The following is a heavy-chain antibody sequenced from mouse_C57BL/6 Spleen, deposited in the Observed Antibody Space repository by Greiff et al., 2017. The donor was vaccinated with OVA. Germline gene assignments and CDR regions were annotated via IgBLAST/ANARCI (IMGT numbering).Heavy chain of an antibody. D-gene: IGHD1-1*01. CDR2: IYPGDGDT. Sequence: QVQLKQSGPELVKPGASVKISCKASGYAFSSSWMNWVKQRPGKGLEWIGRIYPGDGDTNYNGKFKGKATLTADKSSSTAYMQLSSLTSEDSAVYFCASYYGSSNYYAMDYWGQGTSVTVSS. J-gene: IGHJ4*01. CDR1: GYAFSSSW. CDR3: ASYYGSSNYYAMDY. V-gene: IGHV1-82*01.